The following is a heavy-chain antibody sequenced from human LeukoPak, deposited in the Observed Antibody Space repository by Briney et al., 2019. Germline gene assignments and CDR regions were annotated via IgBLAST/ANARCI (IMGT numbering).Heavy chain of an antibody. J-gene: IGHJ4*01. CDR3: ARQVVAVAGTGYFDY. V-gene: IGHV4-39*01. Sequence: SETLSLTCTVSGGSIRSSSYYWVWIRQPPGKGLEWIGSIYYSGSTYYNASLKSRGTISVDTSKNQFSLKLNSVTAADTAVNFCARQVVAVAGTGYFDYWGHGTLVSVSS. CDR2: IYYSGST. D-gene: IGHD6-19*01. CDR1: GGSIRSSSYY.